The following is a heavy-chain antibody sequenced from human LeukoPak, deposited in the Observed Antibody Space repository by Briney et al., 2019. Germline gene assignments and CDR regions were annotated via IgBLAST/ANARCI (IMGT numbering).Heavy chain of an antibody. V-gene: IGHV3-53*01. CDR3: SKDRKICGVVLAPFDY. D-gene: IGHD3-3*01. J-gene: IGHJ4*02. CDR1: GFTVSSNY. Sequence: PGGSLRLSCAASGFTVSSNYMSWVRQAPGKGLEWVSLIYSGGSTYYADSVKGRFTISRDNSKNTPYFQMNSLRREDHAADYCSKDRKICGVVLAPFDYWGQGTMVTVSS. CDR2: IYSGGST.